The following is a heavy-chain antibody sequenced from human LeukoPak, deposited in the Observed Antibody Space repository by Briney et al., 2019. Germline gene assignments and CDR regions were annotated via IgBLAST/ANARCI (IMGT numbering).Heavy chain of an antibody. CDR2: INSDGSST. CDR3: ARDLRAFDI. CDR1: GFTFSSYW. J-gene: IGHJ3*02. V-gene: IGHV3-74*01. Sequence: GGSLRLSWAASGFTFSSYWMHWVRQAPGNGLVWVSRINSDGSSTSYAVSVQGRFTISRDNAQNKLYLQMNSLRAEDTAVYYCARDLRAFDIWGQATMVTVSS.